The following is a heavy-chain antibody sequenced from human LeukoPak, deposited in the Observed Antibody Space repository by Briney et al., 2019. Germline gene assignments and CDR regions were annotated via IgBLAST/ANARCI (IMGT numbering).Heavy chain of an antibody. CDR3: ARAGYSYGPIVFDY. CDR2: IYYSGST. CDR1: GGSLSSNY. D-gene: IGHD5-18*01. J-gene: IGHJ4*02. V-gene: IGHV4-59*01. Sequence: SETLSLTCTVSGGSLSSNYWSWIRQPPGRGLEWIGYIYYSGSTNYNPSLKSRVTISADTSKNQFSLKVSSVTAADTGVYYCARAGYSYGPIVFDYWGQGTLVTVSS.